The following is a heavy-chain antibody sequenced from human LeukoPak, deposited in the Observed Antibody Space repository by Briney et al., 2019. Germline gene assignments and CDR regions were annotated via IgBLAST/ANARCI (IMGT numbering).Heavy chain of an antibody. V-gene: IGHV1-69*06. CDR3: ARRGLPRSSSGLSNAFDI. CDR2: IIPIFGTA. J-gene: IGHJ3*02. Sequence: GASVKVSCKASGGTFSSYAISWVRQAPGQGLEWMGGIIPIFGTANYAQKFQGRVTITADKSTSTAYMELSSLRSEDTAAYYCARRGLPRSSSGLSNAFDIWGQGTMVTVSS. CDR1: GGTFSSYA. D-gene: IGHD6-6*01.